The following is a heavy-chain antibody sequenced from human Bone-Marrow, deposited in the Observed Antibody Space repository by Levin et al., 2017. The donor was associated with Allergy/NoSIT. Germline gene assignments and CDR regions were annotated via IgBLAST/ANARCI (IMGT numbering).Heavy chain of an antibody. Sequence: PGGSLRLCCEASGFTFSIYGMTWVRQAPGKGLEWVSSISDTGDHKYYADSVKGRFTISRDNSKNTLYLQMISLRADDTAVYYCATVRLSSSGAFDIWGQGTMVTVSS. J-gene: IGHJ3*02. CDR3: ATVRLSSSGAFDI. CDR2: ISDTGDHK. D-gene: IGHD6-6*01. V-gene: IGHV3-23*01. CDR1: GFTFSIYG.